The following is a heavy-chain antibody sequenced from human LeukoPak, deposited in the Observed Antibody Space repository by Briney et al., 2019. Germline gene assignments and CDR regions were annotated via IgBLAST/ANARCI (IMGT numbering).Heavy chain of an antibody. CDR3: ARQRGYGYFDF. V-gene: IGHV3-48*04. CDR1: GFTFTNAW. J-gene: IGHJ4*02. CDR2: ISGSGSAI. D-gene: IGHD2-15*01. Sequence: GGSLRLSCAASGFTFTNAWMNWVRQAPGKGLEWVSYISGSGSAIYSADSVNGRFTISRDNAENSLYLQMNSLRAEDTAVYYCARQRGYGYFDFWGQGTLVTVSS.